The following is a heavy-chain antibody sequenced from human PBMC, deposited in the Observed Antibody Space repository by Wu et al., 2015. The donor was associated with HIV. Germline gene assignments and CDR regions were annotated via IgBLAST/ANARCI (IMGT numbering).Heavy chain of an antibody. CDR3: ARRNPSTWKCSAVFDAFDI. D-gene: IGHD6-19*01. V-gene: IGHV1-69*12. Sequence: QVHLVQSGAEVKKPGSSVKVSCKASGGTFSSYAISWVRQAPGQGLEWMGGIIPIFGTANYAQKFQGRVTITADESTSTAYMELSSLRSEDTAVYYCARRNPSTWKCSAVFDAFDIVGPRDNGHRLF. CDR1: GGTFSSYA. J-gene: IGHJ3*02. CDR2: IIPIFGTA.